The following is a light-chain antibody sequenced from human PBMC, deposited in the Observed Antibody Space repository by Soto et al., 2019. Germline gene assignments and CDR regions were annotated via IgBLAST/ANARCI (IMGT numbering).Light chain of an antibody. V-gene: IGKV2-30*01. J-gene: IGKJ2*01. CDR3: MQATHWPYT. Sequence: DVVMTQSPLSLPVTLGQPASISCRSSQGLVYSDGNTYLNCFQQRPGQSPSRLSYKVSDRDSGVPDRVSGSGSGTDLALKIRRVEDKDVGVYDGMQATHWPYTFGQGTKLEIK. CDR1: QGLVYSDGNTY. CDR2: KVS.